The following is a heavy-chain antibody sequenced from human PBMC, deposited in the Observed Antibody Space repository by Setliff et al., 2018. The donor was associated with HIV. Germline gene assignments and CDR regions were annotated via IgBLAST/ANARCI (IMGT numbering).Heavy chain of an antibody. D-gene: IGHD3-3*01. CDR3: ASWRVPRDAFDI. J-gene: IGHJ3*02. Sequence: LRLSCAASGFTFRSYSMNWVRQAPGKGLEWVSYISSSSTIYYADSVKGRFTISRDNAKNTLYLQLNSLRVEDTAVYFCASWRVPRDAFDIWGLGTRVTVSS. CDR2: ISSSSTI. CDR1: GFTFRSYS. V-gene: IGHV3-48*04.